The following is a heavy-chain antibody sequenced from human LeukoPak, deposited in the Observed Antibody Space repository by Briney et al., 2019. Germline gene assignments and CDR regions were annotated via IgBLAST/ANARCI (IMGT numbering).Heavy chain of an antibody. CDR3: ARDPSQWYSLDYFDY. J-gene: IGHJ4*02. D-gene: IGHD2-15*01. Sequence: ASVKVSCKASGYTFTSYGISWVRQAPGQGLEWMGWISAYNGNTNYAQKLQGRVTMTTDTSTSTAYMELRSLRSDDTAVYYCARDPSQWYSLDYFDYWGQGTLVTVSS. CDR2: ISAYNGNT. CDR1: GYTFTSYG. V-gene: IGHV1-18*01.